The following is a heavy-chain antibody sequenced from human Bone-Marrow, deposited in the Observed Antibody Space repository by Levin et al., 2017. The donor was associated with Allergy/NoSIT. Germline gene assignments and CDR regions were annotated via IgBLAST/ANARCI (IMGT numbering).Heavy chain of an antibody. CDR2: IYYSGST. D-gene: IGHD2-15*01. CDR3: ARGNSTLGYCSGGSCYDGPQFDY. V-gene: IGHV4-39*07. Sequence: ASETLSLTCTVSGGSISSSSYYWGWIRQPPGKGLEWIGSIYYSGSTYYNPSLKSRVTISVDTSKNQFSLKLSSVTAADTAVYYCARGNSTLGYCSGGSCYDGPQFDYWGQGTLVTVSS. J-gene: IGHJ4*02. CDR1: GGSISSSSYY.